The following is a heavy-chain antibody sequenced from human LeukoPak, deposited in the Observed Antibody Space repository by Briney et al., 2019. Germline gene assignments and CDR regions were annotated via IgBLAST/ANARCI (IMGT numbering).Heavy chain of an antibody. CDR1: GFTFSTYA. J-gene: IGHJ4*02. Sequence: GGSLRLSCAASGFTFSTYAMHWVRQAPGKGLEYVSAISSKGSRTYYANSVKGRFTISRDNSKNTLYLQMGSLRAEDTAVYYCARDYYYDSSGYYYPDYWGQGTLVTVSS. CDR3: ARDYYYDSSGYYYPDY. CDR2: ISSKGSRT. V-gene: IGHV3-64*01. D-gene: IGHD3-22*01.